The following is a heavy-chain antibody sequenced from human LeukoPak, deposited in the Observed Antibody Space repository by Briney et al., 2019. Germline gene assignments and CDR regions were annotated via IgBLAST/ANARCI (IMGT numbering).Heavy chain of an antibody. CDR3: ARVPGPNWFDP. CDR2: MYQSGST. J-gene: IGHJ5*02. CDR1: GYSISSGYY. V-gene: IGHV4-38-2*02. Sequence: SETLSLTCTVSGYSISSGYYWGWIRQPPGKGLEWIGSMYQSGSTYYNPSLKSRVTISVDTSKNQFSLKVSSVTAADTAVYYCARVPGPNWFDPWGQGTLVTVSS.